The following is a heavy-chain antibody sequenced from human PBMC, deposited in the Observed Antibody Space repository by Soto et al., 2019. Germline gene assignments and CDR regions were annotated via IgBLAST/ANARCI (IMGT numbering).Heavy chain of an antibody. Sequence: QVQLVQSGAEVKKPGSLVKVSCKASGGTFSSYAISWVRQAPGQGLEWMGGIIPIFGTANYAQKFQGRVTITADKSTSTAYMELSSLRSEDTAVYYCARDGGYCSSTSCPGDYWGQGTLVTVSS. V-gene: IGHV1-69*06. CDR1: GGTFSSYA. D-gene: IGHD2-2*01. CDR3: ARDGGYCSSTSCPGDY. CDR2: IIPIFGTA. J-gene: IGHJ4*02.